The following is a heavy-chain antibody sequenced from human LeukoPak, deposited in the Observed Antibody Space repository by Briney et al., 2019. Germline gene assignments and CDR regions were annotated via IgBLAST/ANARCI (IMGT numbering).Heavy chain of an antibody. Sequence: PGGSLRLSCAASGFTFSSYSMNWVRQAPGKGLEWVAVISYDGSNKYYADSVKGRFTISRDNSKNTLYLQMNSLRAEDTAVYYCAKYLYYWGQGTLVTVSS. D-gene: IGHD3-9*01. V-gene: IGHV3-30*18. CDR1: GFTFSSYS. J-gene: IGHJ4*02. CDR2: ISYDGSNK. CDR3: AKYLYY.